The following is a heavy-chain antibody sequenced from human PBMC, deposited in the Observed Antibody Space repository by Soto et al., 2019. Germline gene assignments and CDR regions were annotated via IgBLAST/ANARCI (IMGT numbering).Heavy chain of an antibody. D-gene: IGHD3-22*01. J-gene: IGHJ4*01. CDR2: VYFTGST. CDR1: GDSMNSHY. Sequence: SETLSLTCTVTGDSMNSHYWSWLRQPPGKALEWMGYVYFTGSTNYSPSLESRLTILVDMSKNQFSLKLTSVTAADTAVYYCASFPVIPGRDSPLIFDYWGQGTLVTVS. CDR3: ASFPVIPGRDSPLIFDY. V-gene: IGHV4-59*08.